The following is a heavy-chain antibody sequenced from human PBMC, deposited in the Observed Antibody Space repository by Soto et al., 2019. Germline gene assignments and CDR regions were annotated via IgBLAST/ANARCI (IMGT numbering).Heavy chain of an antibody. D-gene: IGHD5-12*01. CDR1: GDSFNDYY. Sequence: QVQLVQSGAEVRKPGASVTVSCRSSGDSFNDYYIHWVRQAPGQGFEWMGWINPNGGVTKYAQKFQGWVSMTRDTSIRTVYMQLSRLRSDDTAVYYCAGESGGATATLDYYYFYMDVWGRGTTVTVSS. CDR3: AGESGGATATLDYYYFYMDV. CDR2: INPNGGVT. J-gene: IGHJ6*03. V-gene: IGHV1-2*04.